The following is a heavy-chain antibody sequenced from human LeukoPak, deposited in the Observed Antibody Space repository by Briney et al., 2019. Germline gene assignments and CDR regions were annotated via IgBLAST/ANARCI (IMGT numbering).Heavy chain of an antibody. CDR1: GFTFNRYA. J-gene: IGHJ4*02. D-gene: IGHD1-1*01. V-gene: IGHV3-23*01. CDR2: IRCGGEA. Sequence: GGSLRLFCAASGFTFNRYAMSWVREARARGLEGGASIRCGGEAFYADSVRGRFILSRDDSRNSVYLHLNNLRVEDTAVYYCAKASWVSNADAVLWGQGTVVTVS. CDR3: AKASWVSNADAVL.